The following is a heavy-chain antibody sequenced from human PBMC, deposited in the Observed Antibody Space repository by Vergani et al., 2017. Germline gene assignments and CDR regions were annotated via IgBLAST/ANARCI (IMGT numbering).Heavy chain of an antibody. Sequence: QVQLQQWGAGLLKPSETLSLTCAVYGGSFSGYYWSWIRQPPGKGLEWIGEINHSGSTNYNPSLKSRVTISVDTSKNQFSLKLSAVTAADTAVYDCARGCVVIATALCNWFDPWGQGTLVTVSS. CDR2: INHSGST. V-gene: IGHV4-34*01. D-gene: IGHD2-21*01. CDR1: GGSFSGYY. J-gene: IGHJ5*02. CDR3: ARGCVVIATALCNWFDP.